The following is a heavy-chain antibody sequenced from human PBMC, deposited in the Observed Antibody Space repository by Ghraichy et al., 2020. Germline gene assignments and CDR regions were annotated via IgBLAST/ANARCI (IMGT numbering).Heavy chain of an antibody. Sequence: LETLSLTCTVSSGSISSYYWSWIRQPPGKGLEWIAYMYHSGNTNYNPSLKRRASISIDTSKNQFSLKLSSVTAADTAVYYCAKLRLQSGYYFDYWGQGTLVTVSS. D-gene: IGHD4-11*01. J-gene: IGHJ4*02. CDR1: SGSISSYY. V-gene: IGHV4-59*01. CDR3: AKLRLQSGYYFDY. CDR2: MYHSGNT.